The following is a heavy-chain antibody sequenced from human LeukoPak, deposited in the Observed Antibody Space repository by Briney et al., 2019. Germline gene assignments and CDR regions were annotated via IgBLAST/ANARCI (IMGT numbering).Heavy chain of an antibody. D-gene: IGHD2-15*01. CDR2: IYYSGST. CDR1: GGSISSYY. J-gene: IGHJ5*02. Sequence: KPSETLSLTCTVSGGSISSYYWSWIRQPPGKGLEWIGYIYYSGSTNYNPSLKSRVTISVDTSKNQFSLKLSSVTAADTAVYYCARRLVGGWFDPWGQGNLVTVSS. CDR3: ARRLVGGWFDP. V-gene: IGHV4-59*08.